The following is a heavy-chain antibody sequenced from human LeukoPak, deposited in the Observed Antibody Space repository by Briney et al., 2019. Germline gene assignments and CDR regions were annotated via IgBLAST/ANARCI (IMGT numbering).Heavy chain of an antibody. CDR1: GGSVSSSSYY. J-gene: IGHJ4*02. D-gene: IGHD5-12*01. CDR3: ARLTGYDWESSFDY. V-gene: IGHV4-39*07. Sequence: SETLSLTCTVSGGSVSSSSYYWGWIRQPPGKGLEWIGSIYYSGSTYYNPSLKSRVTMSVDTSKNQFSLKLSSVTAADTAVYFCARLTGYDWESSFDYWGQGTLVTVSS. CDR2: IYYSGST.